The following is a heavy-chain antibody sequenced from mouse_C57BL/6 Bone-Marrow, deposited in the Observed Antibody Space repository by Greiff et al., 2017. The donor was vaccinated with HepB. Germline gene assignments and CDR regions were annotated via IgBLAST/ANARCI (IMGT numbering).Heavy chain of an antibody. V-gene: IGHV14-1*01. CDR3: TTPITTVEDWYFDV. CDR2: IDPEDGDT. D-gene: IGHD1-1*01. CDR1: GFNIKDYY. J-gene: IGHJ1*03. Sequence: EVQLQQSGAELVRPGASVKLSCTASGFNIKDYYMHWVKQRPEQGLEWIGRIDPEDGDTEYAPKFQGKATMTADTSSNTAYLQLSSLTSEDTAVYYCTTPITTVEDWYFDVWGTGTTVTVSS.